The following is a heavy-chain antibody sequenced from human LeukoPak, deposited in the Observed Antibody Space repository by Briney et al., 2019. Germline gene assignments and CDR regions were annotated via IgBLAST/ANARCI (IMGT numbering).Heavy chain of an antibody. CDR3: ASEYYSSSSFGALGY. J-gene: IGHJ4*02. CDR2: IYTSGST. D-gene: IGHD6-6*01. V-gene: IGHV4-59*10. CDR1: GGSFSGYY. Sequence: PSETLSLTCAVYGGSFSGYYWSWIRQPPGKGLEWIGRIYTSGSTNYNPSLKSRVTMSVDTSKNQFSLKLSSVTAADTAVYYCASEYYSSSSFGALGYWGQGTLVTVSS.